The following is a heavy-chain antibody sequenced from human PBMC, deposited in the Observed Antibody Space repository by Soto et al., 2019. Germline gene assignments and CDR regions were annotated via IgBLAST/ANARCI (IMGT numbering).Heavy chain of an antibody. V-gene: IGHV1-69*08. J-gene: IGHJ5*02. Sequence: QVQLVQSGAEVKKPGSSVKVSCKASGGTFSSYTISWVRQAPGQGLEWMGRIIPILGIANYAQKFQGSVTITADKSTSTAYMELSSLRSEDTAVYYCAREGPPHPWGQVTLVTVSS. CDR3: AREGPPHP. CDR2: IIPILGIA. CDR1: GGTFSSYT.